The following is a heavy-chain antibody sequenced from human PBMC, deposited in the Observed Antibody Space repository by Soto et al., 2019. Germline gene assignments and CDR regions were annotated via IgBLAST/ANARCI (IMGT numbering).Heavy chain of an antibody. J-gene: IGHJ5*02. V-gene: IGHV3-23*01. CDR2: ISGSGGST. CDR1: GFXFSSYA. Sequence: GGSLXLSCAASGFXFSSYAMSWVRQAPGKGLEWVSAISGSGGSTYYADSVKGRFTISRDNSKNTLYLQMNSLRAEDTAVYYCAKEKYYDILTGYLRWFDPWGQGTLVTVSS. D-gene: IGHD3-9*01. CDR3: AKEKYYDILTGYLRWFDP.